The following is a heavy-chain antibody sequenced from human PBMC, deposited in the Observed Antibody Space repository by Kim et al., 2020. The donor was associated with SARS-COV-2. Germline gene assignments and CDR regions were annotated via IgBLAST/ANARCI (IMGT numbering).Heavy chain of an antibody. J-gene: IGHJ4*02. V-gene: IGHV3-23*01. CDR2: ISGSGGST. CDR1: GFTFSSYA. D-gene: IGHD3-10*01. Sequence: GGSLRLSCAASGFTFSSYAMSWVRQAPGKGLEWVSAISGSGGSTYYADSVKGRFTISRDNAKNTLYLQMNSLRAEDTAVYYCAKGAYYYGSGSYYYFDYWGQGALVTVSS. CDR3: AKGAYYYGSGSYYYFDY.